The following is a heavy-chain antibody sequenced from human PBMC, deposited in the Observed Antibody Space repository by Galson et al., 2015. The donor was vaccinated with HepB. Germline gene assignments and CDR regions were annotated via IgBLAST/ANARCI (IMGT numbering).Heavy chain of an antibody. Sequence: SLRLSCAASGFSFSSHWMHWVRQAPGKGLMWVSRIREDGDDGNYADSVKGRFTISRDNGKNTLFLQMNSLRADDTAVYYCARDLVAGSGSLDSWGQGTLVTVSS. CDR1: GFSFSSHW. V-gene: IGHV3-74*01. D-gene: IGHD3-10*01. CDR2: IREDGDDG. CDR3: ARDLVAGSGSLDS. J-gene: IGHJ5*01.